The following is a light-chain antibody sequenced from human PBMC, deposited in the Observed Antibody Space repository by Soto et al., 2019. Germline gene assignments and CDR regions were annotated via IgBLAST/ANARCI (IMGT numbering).Light chain of an antibody. CDR3: QQYGSSPPT. J-gene: IGKJ1*01. CDR2: GAS. V-gene: IGKV3-20*01. CDR1: RSVSNNY. Sequence: EIVLTQSPGTLSLSPGERATLSCRASRSVSNNYVAWYQRKPGQAPRLLIYGASSWATGIPRRFSGSGSGTDFTLTITRLEPEDFAVYYCQQYGSSPPTFGQGTKVESK.